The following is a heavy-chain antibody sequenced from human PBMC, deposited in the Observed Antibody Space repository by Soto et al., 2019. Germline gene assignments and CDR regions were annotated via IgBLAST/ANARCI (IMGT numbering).Heavy chain of an antibody. D-gene: IGHD2-8*02. CDR2: IYHSGST. CDR1: GGSISSGGYS. J-gene: IGHJ4*02. V-gene: IGHV4-30-2*01. CDR3: ARDKITGLFDY. Sequence: SETLSLTCAVSGGSISSGGYSWSWIRQPPGKGLEWIGYIYHSGSTYYNPSLKSRVTISVDRSKNQFSLKLTFVTAADTAVYYCARDKITGLFDYWGQGTLVTVSS.